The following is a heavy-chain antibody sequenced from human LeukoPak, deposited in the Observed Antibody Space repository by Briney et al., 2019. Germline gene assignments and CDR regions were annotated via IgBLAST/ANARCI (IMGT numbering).Heavy chain of an antibody. CDR2: MNPNSGHT. J-gene: IGHJ4*02. CDR3: AREVSGDFALDS. V-gene: IGHV1-8*01. CDR1: GYTFTTND. Sequence: GASVKVSCKASGYTFTTNDINWVRQAAAQGLEWMGWMNPNSGHTDYAPKFQGRLTMTRNTSINTAYMELSSLTSEDTAVYLCAREVSGDFALDSWGQGTLVSVSS.